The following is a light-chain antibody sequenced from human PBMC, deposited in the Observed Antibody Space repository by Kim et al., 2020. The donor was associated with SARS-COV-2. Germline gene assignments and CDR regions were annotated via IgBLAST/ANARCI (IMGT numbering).Light chain of an antibody. Sequence: VSPGQTASITCSGEKLGDKYACWYQQKPGQSPVLVIYQDSKRPSGIPERFSGSNSGNTATLTISGTQAMDEADYYCQAWDSSTNWVFGGGTKLTVL. CDR3: QAWDSSTNWV. CDR1: KLGDKY. J-gene: IGLJ3*02. CDR2: QDS. V-gene: IGLV3-1*01.